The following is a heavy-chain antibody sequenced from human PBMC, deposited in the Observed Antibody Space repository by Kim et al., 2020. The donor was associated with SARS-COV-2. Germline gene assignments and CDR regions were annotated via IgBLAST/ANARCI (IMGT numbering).Heavy chain of an antibody. J-gene: IGHJ4*02. CDR1: GYSFTNYW. CDR2: IYPGDSDT. D-gene: IGHD6-19*01. Sequence: GESLKISCKGAGYSFTNYWIGWVRQMPGKGLEWMGIIYPGDSDTRYSPSFQGQVTISADKSISTAYLQWSSLKASDTAMYYCAACMAVAGLHFDYWGQGTLVTVSS. V-gene: IGHV5-51*01. CDR3: AACMAVAGLHFDY.